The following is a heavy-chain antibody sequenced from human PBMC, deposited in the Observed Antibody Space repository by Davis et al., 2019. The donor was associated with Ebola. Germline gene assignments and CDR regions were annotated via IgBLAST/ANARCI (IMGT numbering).Heavy chain of an antibody. Sequence: GGSLRLSCAASGFSFSSYDMHWVRQAPGRGLEWVAVISHDRSNKYYADSVKGRFTISRDNSKNTLYLQMNSLRAEDTAVYYCAKDGDILTGYPFDYWGQGTLVTVSS. D-gene: IGHD3-9*01. CDR1: GFSFSSYD. CDR3: AKDGDILTGYPFDY. CDR2: ISHDRSNK. J-gene: IGHJ4*02. V-gene: IGHV3-30*18.